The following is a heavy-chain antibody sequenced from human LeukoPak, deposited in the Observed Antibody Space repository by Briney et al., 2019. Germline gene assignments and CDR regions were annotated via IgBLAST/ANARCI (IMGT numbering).Heavy chain of an antibody. CDR2: INWNGGRT. CDR3: ARELHYYGSGSYSSY. J-gene: IGHJ4*02. CDR1: GFTFSRYW. Sequence: GGSLRLSCTASGFTFSRYWMSWVRQAPGKGLEWVSGINWNGGRTGYADSVKGRFTISRDNAKNSLYLQMNSLRAEDTALYYCARELHYYGSGSYSSYWGQGTLVTVSS. V-gene: IGHV3-20*04. D-gene: IGHD3-10*01.